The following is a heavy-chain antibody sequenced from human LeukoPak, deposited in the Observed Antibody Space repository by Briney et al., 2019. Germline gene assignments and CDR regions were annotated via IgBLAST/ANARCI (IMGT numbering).Heavy chain of an antibody. CDR1: GYTFTSYG. Sequence: ASVNVSCKASGYTFTSYGISWVRQAPGQGLEWMGWISIYNGNTNYAQKLQGRVTMTTDTSTSTAYMELRSLRSDDTALYYCARDEGYYDSSGYYRFDYWGQGTLVTVSS. J-gene: IGHJ4*02. CDR2: ISIYNGNT. CDR3: ARDEGYYDSSGYYRFDY. D-gene: IGHD3-22*01. V-gene: IGHV1-18*01.